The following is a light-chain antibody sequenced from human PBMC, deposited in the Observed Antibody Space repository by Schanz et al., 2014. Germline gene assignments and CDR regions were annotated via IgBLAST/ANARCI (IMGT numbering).Light chain of an antibody. CDR2: GES. Sequence: EIVLTQSPGTLSLSPGERATLSCRASQSVNSNYLAWYQQKPGQAPRLLIYGESTRATGVPDRFRGSGSGTDLTLTISRLEPEDFAVYYCQQYGSSPCTFGQGTKLEIK. CDR1: QSVNSNY. J-gene: IGKJ2*02. CDR3: QQYGSSPCT. V-gene: IGKV3-20*01.